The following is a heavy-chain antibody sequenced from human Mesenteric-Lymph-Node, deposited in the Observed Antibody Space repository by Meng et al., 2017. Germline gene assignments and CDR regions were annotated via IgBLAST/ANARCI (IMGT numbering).Heavy chain of an antibody. D-gene: IGHD4/OR15-4a*01. CDR1: GNSSNNYW. J-gene: IGHJ6*02. CDR2: VYPRDSDT. Sequence: SLIFSWEGSGNSSNNYWNAWVRQMPGKGLKWRGIVYPRDSDTRYRPSFQGHVTLSADKIISTAYLQRSSRKGSVSAMYYSGRHGEFCGANYFSNYYYGMDVWGQGTTVTVSS. V-gene: IGHV5-51*01. CDR3: GRHGEFCGANYFSNYYYGMDV.